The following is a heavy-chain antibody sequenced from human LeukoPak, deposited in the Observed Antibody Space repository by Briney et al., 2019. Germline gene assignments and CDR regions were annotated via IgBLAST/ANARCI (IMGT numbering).Heavy chain of an antibody. CDR3: ARVRMRFGELFRNWFDP. CDR1: GGSISSSSYY. CDR2: IYYSGST. Sequence: PSETLSLTCTVSGGSISSSSYYWGWIRQPPGKGLEWIGSIYYSGSTYYNPSLKSRVTISVDTSKNQFSLKLSSVTAADTAVYYCARVRMRFGELFRNWFDPWGQGTLVTVSS. J-gene: IGHJ5*02. V-gene: IGHV4-39*01. D-gene: IGHD3-10*01.